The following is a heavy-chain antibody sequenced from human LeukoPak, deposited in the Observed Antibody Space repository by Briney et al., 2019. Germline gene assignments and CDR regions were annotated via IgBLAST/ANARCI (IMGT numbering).Heavy chain of an antibody. CDR1: GFTFSSYS. V-gene: IGHV3-74*01. CDR3: VREGSIHDRSGYYAHDFDY. Sequence: HAGGSLRLSCAASGFTFSSYSMNWVRQAPGKGLVWVSRINPDGSSTTYADSVKGRFTISRDNAKNTLFLQMNSLRAEDTALYYCVREGSIHDRSGYYAHDFDYWGQGTLVTVSS. CDR2: INPDGSST. J-gene: IGHJ4*02. D-gene: IGHD3-22*01.